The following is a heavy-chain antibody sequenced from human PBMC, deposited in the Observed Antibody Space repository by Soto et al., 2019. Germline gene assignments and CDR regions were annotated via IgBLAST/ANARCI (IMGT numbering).Heavy chain of an antibody. D-gene: IGHD4-17*01. CDR1: GGSVSSGSYY. Sequence: SETLSLTCTVSGGSVSSGSYYWSWIRQPPGKGLEWIGYIYYSGSTNYNPSLKSRVTISVDTSKNQFSLKLSSVTAADTAVYYCARVTLINTVTNQWSFDYWGQGTLVTVSS. J-gene: IGHJ4*02. CDR2: IYYSGST. V-gene: IGHV4-61*01. CDR3: ARVTLINTVTNQWSFDY.